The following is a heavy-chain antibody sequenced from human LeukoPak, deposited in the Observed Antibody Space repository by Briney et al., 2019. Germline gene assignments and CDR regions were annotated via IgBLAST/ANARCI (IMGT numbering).Heavy chain of an antibody. CDR2: INHSGST. V-gene: IGHV4-34*01. D-gene: IGHD6-19*01. J-gene: IGHJ4*02. CDR3: ARVGYSSGWSDY. CDR1: GGSFSGYY. Sequence: SETLSLTCAVYGGSFSGYYWSWIRQPPGKGLEWIGEINHSGSTNYNPSLKGRVTISVDTSKNQFSLKLSSVTAADTAVYYCARVGYSSGWSDYWGQGTLVTVSS.